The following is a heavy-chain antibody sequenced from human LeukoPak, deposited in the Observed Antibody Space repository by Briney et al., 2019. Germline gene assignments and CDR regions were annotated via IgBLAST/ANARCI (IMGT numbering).Heavy chain of an antibody. Sequence: SQTLSLTCAISGDSVSSNSPAWNWIRQSPSRGLEWLGRTYYRSKWYNDYAVSVKSRITINPDTSKNQFSLQLNSVTPEDTAVYYCARSPSSSWVRFFDYWGQGTLVTVSS. J-gene: IGHJ4*02. CDR3: ARSPSSSWVRFFDY. D-gene: IGHD6-13*01. CDR1: GDSVSSNSPA. V-gene: IGHV6-1*01. CDR2: TYYRSKWYN.